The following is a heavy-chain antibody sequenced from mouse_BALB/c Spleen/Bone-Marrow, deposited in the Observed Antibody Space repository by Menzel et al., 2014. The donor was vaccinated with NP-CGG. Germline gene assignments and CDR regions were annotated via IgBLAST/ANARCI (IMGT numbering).Heavy chain of an antibody. CDR3: ARLGRDY. D-gene: IGHD4-1*01. CDR2: INPYNGGT. J-gene: IGHJ2*01. V-gene: IGHV1S29*02. Sequence: VQLKESGPELVKPGASVKISCKASGYTFTDYNMHWVKQSHGKSLEWIGYINPYNGGTGYNQKFKSKATLTVDNSSSTAYMELRSLTSEDSAVYYCARLGRDYWGQGTTLTVSS. CDR1: GYTFTDYN.